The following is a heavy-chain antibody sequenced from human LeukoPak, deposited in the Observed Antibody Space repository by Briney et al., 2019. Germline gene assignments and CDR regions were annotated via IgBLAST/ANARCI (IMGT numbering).Heavy chain of an antibody. Sequence: GASVKVSCKASGYTFTGYYMHWVRQAPGQGLEWMGWINPNRGGTNYAQKFQGRVTMTRDTSISTAYMELSRLRSGDTAVYYCARDVGMVRGVIRVLDNWFDPWGQGTLVTVSS. V-gene: IGHV1-2*02. J-gene: IGHJ5*02. CDR1: GYTFTGYY. CDR2: INPNRGGT. D-gene: IGHD3-10*01. CDR3: ARDVGMVRGVIRVLDNWFDP.